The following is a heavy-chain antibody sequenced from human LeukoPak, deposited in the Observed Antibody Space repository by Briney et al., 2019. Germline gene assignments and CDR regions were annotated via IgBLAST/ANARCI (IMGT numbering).Heavy chain of an antibody. J-gene: IGHJ5*02. Sequence: GRSLRLSCAASGFTFSSYAMHWVRQAPGKGLEWVAVISYDGSNKYYADSVKGRFTISRDNSKNTLYLQMNSLRAEDTAVYYCARDKDMEWELPKVYNWFDPWGQGTLVTISS. CDR3: ARDKDMEWELPKVYNWFDP. D-gene: IGHD1-26*01. V-gene: IGHV3-30-3*01. CDR2: ISYDGSNK. CDR1: GFTFSSYA.